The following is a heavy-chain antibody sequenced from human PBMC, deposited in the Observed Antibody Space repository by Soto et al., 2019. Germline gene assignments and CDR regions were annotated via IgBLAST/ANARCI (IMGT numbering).Heavy chain of an antibody. J-gene: IGHJ4*02. CDR1: GGSFGRSA. CDR3: ATGVIWIGYFTVDS. Sequence: SVKVSCKASGGSFGRSAINWVRQTPGQGLEWLGGFIPVYRTLNYAQKFQGRVTITADESTGTAYMTLSSLASDDTAVYYCATGVIWIGYFTVDSWGQGTRVTVSS. V-gene: IGHV1-69*13. D-gene: IGHD3-3*01. CDR2: FIPVYRTL.